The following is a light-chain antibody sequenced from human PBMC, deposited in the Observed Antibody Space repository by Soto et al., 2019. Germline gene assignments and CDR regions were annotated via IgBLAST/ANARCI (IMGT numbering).Light chain of an antibody. J-gene: IGKJ2*01. CDR1: QSISSSY. V-gene: IGKV3-20*01. CDR3: QQYGSPSYT. CDR2: AAS. Sequence: EIVLTQSPGTLSLSPGERATLSCRASQSISSSYLAWYQQKPGQAPRLLIYAASSRATGIPDRFSGSGSGKDFILTISRLEPEDFAVYYCQQYGSPSYTFGQGTQLEIK.